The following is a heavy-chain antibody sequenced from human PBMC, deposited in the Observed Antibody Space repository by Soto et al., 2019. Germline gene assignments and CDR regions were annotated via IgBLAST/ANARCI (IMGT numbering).Heavy chain of an antibody. V-gene: IGHV4-31*03. CDR3: ARVTDGASYYFDY. Sequence: SETLSLTCTVSGGSISSGGYYWSWIRQHPGKGLEWIGYIYYSGSTYYNPSLKSRVTISVDTSKNQFSLKLSSVTAADTAVYYCARVTDGASYYFDYWGQGTLVTVS. CDR2: IYYSGST. CDR1: GGSISSGGYY. D-gene: IGHD4-17*01. J-gene: IGHJ4*02.